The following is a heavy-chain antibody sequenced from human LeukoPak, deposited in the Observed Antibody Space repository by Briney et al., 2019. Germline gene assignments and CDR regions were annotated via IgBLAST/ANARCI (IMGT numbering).Heavy chain of an antibody. CDR2: ISYSGTT. CDR3: ATAMAGNDWYFDL. V-gene: IGHV4-59*08. J-gene: IGHJ2*01. D-gene: IGHD5-18*01. Sequence: PSETLSLSCTVSRGSISSYYWSWIRQPPGKGLEGIGYISYSGTTIYNPSLNSRVAISVDTSKNHFSLKLTSVTAADTAVYYCATAMAGNDWYFDLWGRGTLVTVSS. CDR1: RGSISSYY.